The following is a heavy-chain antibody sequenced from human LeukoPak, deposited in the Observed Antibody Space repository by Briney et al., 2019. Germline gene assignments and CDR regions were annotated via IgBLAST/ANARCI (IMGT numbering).Heavy chain of an antibody. CDR3: ARLVGASWFDS. V-gene: IGHV6-1*01. CDR2: TYYRSKWYN. J-gene: IGHJ5*01. Sequence: SQTLSLTCAISGDSVSTNSATWTWLRQSPSRGLEWLGRTYYRSKWYNDYAVSMKSRITINPDTSKNRFSLQLNSVTPEDTAVYYCARLVGASWFDSWGQGTLVTVSS. D-gene: IGHD1-26*01. CDR1: GDSVSTNSAT.